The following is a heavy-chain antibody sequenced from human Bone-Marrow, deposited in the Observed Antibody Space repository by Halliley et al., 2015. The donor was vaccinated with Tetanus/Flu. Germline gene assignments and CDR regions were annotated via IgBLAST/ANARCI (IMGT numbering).Heavy chain of an antibody. Sequence: VQLVQSGAEVKKPGESLKISCQGSGFTFPLFWIAWVRQMPGKGLEWMGIIYLGDSVTRYSPSFQGQVTISADKSIGTAYLQWSSLKASDIAIYFCTTGRYQLLPFDYGGQGTHVTVSS. V-gene: IGHV5-51*01. J-gene: IGHJ4*02. CDR1: GFTFPLFW. D-gene: IGHD2-2*01. CDR2: IYLGDSVT. CDR3: TTGRYQLLPFDY.